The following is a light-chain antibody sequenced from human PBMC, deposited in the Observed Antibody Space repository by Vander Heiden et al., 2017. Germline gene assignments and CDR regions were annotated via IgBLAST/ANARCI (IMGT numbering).Light chain of an antibody. V-gene: IGLV3-1*01. CDR3: QQWDSSNFGV. J-gene: IGLJ1*01. CDR2: QDK. Sequence: SYELTQPPSVSVSPGPTATITCSGDTLGDTHVCWYQQKPGQSPWCVILQDKKRPAGIADRFSASNAATTATPTTSGTQAMEEADYDCQQWDSSNFGVCGTGTRVT. CDR1: TLGDTH.